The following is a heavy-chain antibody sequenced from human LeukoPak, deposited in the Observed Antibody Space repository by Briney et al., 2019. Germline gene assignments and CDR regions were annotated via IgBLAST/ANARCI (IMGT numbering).Heavy chain of an antibody. V-gene: IGHV3-33*01. J-gene: IGHJ4*02. Sequence: PGGSLRLSCAAPGFTFSSYGIHWVRQAPGKGLEGVAVIWYDGSNKYYADSVKGRFTISRDNSKNTLYLQMNSLRAEDTAVYYCARVKSPNYGDYDYWGQGTLVTVSS. CDR1: GFTFSSYG. D-gene: IGHD4-17*01. CDR3: ARVKSPNYGDYDY. CDR2: IWYDGSNK.